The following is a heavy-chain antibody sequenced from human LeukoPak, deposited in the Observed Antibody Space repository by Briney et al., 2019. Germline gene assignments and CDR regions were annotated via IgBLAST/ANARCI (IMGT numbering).Heavy chain of an antibody. CDR3: ARGLGEYAFDI. D-gene: IGHD3-16*01. V-gene: IGHV4-59*08. CDR1: GGSIRSYY. J-gene: IGHJ3*02. Sequence: PSETLSLTCTVSGGSIRSYYWSWIRQPPGKGLEWIGYISDSGSANYNPSLESRVTISVDTSKNQFSLKLSSVTAADTAVYYCARGLGEYAFDIWGQGTMVTVSS. CDR2: ISDSGSA.